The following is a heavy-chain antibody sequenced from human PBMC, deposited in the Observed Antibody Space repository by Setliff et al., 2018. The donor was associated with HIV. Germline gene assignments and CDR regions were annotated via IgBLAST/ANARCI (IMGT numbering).Heavy chain of an antibody. CDR1: GDSVSSASYY. V-gene: IGHV4-61*01. CDR3: ASEAWTSYRSSSGYYYYYMDV. CDR2: IYYSGTT. J-gene: IGHJ6*03. Sequence: NLSETLPLTCTVSGDSVSSASYYWSWIRQPPGKGLEWIGYIYYSGTTKYNPSLKSRVTISVDTSKNQFSLKLSSVTAADTAVYYCASEAWTSYRSSSGYYYYYMDVWGKGTTVTVSS. D-gene: IGHD6-6*01.